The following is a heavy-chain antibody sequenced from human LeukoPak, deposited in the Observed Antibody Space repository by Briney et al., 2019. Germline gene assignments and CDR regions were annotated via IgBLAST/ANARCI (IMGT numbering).Heavy chain of an antibody. CDR1: GGSFSGYY. CDR2: ISHSGST. CDR3: ARNDYDSSGYYVGYFDY. J-gene: IGHJ4*02. V-gene: IGHV4-34*01. Sequence: SETLSLTCAVYGGSFSGYYWSWIRQPPGKGLEWIGEISHSGSTNYNPSLKSRVTISVDTSKNQFSLKLSSVTAADTAVYYCARNDYDSSGYYVGYFDYWGQGTLVTVSS. D-gene: IGHD3-22*01.